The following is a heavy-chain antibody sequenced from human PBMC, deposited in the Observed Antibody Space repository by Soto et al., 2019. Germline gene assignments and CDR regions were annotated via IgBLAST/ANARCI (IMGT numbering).Heavy chain of an antibody. CDR2: ISSSGTYV. J-gene: IGHJ3*02. D-gene: IGHD3-10*01. CDR1: GFNCTTYS. CDR3: ARDRARTTNAFDI. Sequence: EVLLVESGGGLVKPGGSLRLSCAASGFNCTTYSISWVRQAPGKGMAWVSSISSSGTYVYYADSVKGRFTISRDNAKNSVFLQMNSLTADDTAVYYCARDRARTTNAFDIWGQGTMVTVSS. V-gene: IGHV3-21*01.